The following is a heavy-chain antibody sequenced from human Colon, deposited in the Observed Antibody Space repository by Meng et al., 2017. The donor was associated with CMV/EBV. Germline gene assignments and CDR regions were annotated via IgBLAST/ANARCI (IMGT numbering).Heavy chain of an antibody. Sequence: SGFTFSTYAMNWVRQAPGKGLGWVSSFTVTGGGTSYYADSVKGRFTISRDNSKNTLYLQMNSLRVEDTAIYYCARSLFSGVSLSLGYWGQGTLVTVSS. CDR1: GFTFSTYA. J-gene: IGHJ4*02. D-gene: IGHD1-26*01. CDR3: ARSLFSGVSLSLGY. V-gene: IGHV3-23*01. CDR2: FTVTGGGT.